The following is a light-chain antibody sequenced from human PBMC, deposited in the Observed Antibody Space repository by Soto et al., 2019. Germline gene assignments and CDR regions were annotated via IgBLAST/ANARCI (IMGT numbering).Light chain of an antibody. CDR1: QSISSS. Sequence: EIVMTQSPVTLSVSPGERVTLSCRASQSISSSLAWYQQKPGQAPRLLMYGASTRATGTPPRFSGSGFGTDFTLTISSLQSEDFAVYYCQHYNNWPITFGQGTRLEIK. J-gene: IGKJ5*01. CDR3: QHYNNWPIT. V-gene: IGKV3-15*01. CDR2: GAS.